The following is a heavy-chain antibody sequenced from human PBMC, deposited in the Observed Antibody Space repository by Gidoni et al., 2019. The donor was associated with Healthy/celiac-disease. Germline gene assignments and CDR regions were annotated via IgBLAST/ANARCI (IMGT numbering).Heavy chain of an antibody. CDR2: IYHSGST. D-gene: IGHD4-4*01. CDR3: ARAHMTTVDPYYYYYGMDV. Sequence: QLQLQESGSGLVKPSQTLSLTCAVSGGSISSGGYSWSWIRQPPGKGLEWIGYIYHSGSTYYNPSLKSRVTISVDRSKNQFSLKLSSVTAADTAVYYCARAHMTTVDPYYYYYGMDVWGQGTTVTVSS. V-gene: IGHV4-30-2*01. J-gene: IGHJ6*02. CDR1: GGSISSGGYS.